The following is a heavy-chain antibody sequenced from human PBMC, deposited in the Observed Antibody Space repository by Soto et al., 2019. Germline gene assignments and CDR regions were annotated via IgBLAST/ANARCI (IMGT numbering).Heavy chain of an antibody. D-gene: IGHD4-4*01. Sequence: VQLVESGGGVVHPGRSLSLSCAGSGFMFSNNGMHWVRRAPGKGPEWVAFISYDGSETFYADSVKGRFTISRDNSERTLFLHMRSLKKEDTAVYYCAITSVADASFDYWGQGTLVTVSS. CDR1: GFMFSNNG. J-gene: IGHJ4*02. CDR2: ISYDGSET. CDR3: AITSVADASFDY. V-gene: IGHV3-30*03.